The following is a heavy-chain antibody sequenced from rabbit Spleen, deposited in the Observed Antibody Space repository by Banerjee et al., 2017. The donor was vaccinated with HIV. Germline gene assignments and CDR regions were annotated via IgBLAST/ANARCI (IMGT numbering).Heavy chain of an antibody. CDR2: IYTGNSKT. Sequence: QEQLEESGGGLVKPGGTLTLTCTASGFSFSRGYDMCWVRQAPGKGLEWIACIYTGNSKTYYASWAKGRFTISRASSPTVTLQVTSLTVADTATYFCTRDAGGGPYIDGNFNLWGPGTLVTVS. J-gene: IGHJ4*01. CDR1: GFSFSRGYD. V-gene: IGHV1S45*01. CDR3: TRDAGGGPYIDGNFNL. D-gene: IGHD8-1*01.